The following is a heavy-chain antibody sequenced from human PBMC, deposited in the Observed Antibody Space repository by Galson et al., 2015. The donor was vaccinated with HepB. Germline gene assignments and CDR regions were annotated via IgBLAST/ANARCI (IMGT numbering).Heavy chain of an antibody. Sequence: SLRLSCAASGFTFSSYSMNWVRQAPGKGLEWVSYISSSSSTIYYADSVKGRFTVSRDNAKNSLYLQMNSLRAEDTAVYYCAREGPYCSSTSCYAPYYFDYWGQGTLVTVSS. CDR3: AREGPYCSSTSCYAPYYFDY. D-gene: IGHD2-2*01. J-gene: IGHJ4*02. CDR2: ISSSSSTI. CDR1: GFTFSSYS. V-gene: IGHV3-48*01.